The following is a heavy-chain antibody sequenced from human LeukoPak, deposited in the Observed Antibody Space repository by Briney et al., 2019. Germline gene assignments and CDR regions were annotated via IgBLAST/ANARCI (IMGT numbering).Heavy chain of an antibody. CDR1: GFTFSSYA. V-gene: IGHV3-7*01. CDR2: IKQDGSEK. CDR3: ARASGYEIHYYYYMHV. D-gene: IGHD5-12*01. J-gene: IGHJ6*03. Sequence: PGGSLRLSCAASGFTFSSYAMSWVRQAPGKGLEWVANIKQDGSEKYYVDSVKGRFTISRDNAKNSLYLQMNSLRAEDTAVYYCARASGYEIHYYYYMHVWGKGTTVTVSS.